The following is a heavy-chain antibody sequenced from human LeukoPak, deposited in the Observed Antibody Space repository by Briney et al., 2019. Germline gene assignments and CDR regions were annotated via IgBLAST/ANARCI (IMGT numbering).Heavy chain of an antibody. D-gene: IGHD2-2*01. J-gene: IGHJ3*02. CDR1: GFTVSSNY. CDR2: IYSGGST. CDR3: ARVGKLDQLGAFDI. Sequence: GGSLRLSCAASGFTVSSNYMSWVRQAPGKGLEWVSVIYSGGSTYYADSVKGRFTISRDNSKNTLYLQMNSLRAEDTAVYYCARVGKLDQLGAFDIWGQGTMVTVSS. V-gene: IGHV3-66*01.